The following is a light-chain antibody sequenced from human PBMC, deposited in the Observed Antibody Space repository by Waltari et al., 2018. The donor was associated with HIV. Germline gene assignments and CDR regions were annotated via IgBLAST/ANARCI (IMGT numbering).Light chain of an antibody. CDR3: QQYDRWPPIT. Sequence: EILMTQSPSTLSVSPGERVTLSCRASHTIRSNLAWYQQKPGQAPRLLIYAASTRATSIPGRFSGSGSGTDFTLTINSLQSEDFAVYFCQQYDRWPPITFGQGTRLEIK. J-gene: IGKJ5*01. V-gene: IGKV3-15*01. CDR2: AAS. CDR1: HTIRSN.